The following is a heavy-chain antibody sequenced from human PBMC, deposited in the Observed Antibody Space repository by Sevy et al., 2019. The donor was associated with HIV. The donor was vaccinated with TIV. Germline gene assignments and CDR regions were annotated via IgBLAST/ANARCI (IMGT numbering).Heavy chain of an antibody. Sequence: ASVKVSCKASRYTFSDYYLHWVRQAPGQGLEWMGWIYPNSGGTNYAQKLRGRVTMTRDTSINTAYMELSSLSSDDTAVYYCARGQHSSGWRNWFDPWGQGTLVTVSS. CDR1: RYTFSDYY. J-gene: IGHJ5*02. CDR2: IYPNSGGT. V-gene: IGHV1-2*02. D-gene: IGHD6-19*01. CDR3: ARGQHSSGWRNWFDP.